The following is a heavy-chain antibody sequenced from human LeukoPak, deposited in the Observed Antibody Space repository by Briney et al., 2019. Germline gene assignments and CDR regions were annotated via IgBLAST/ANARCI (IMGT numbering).Heavy chain of an antibody. CDR3: ARSGKIYFDWLLDY. J-gene: IGHJ4*02. D-gene: IGHD3-9*01. Sequence: PGGSLRLSCAASGFTFSIYGMSWVRQAPGKGLEWVSYIGRSGTTIHYADSVKGRFTISWDNAKKSLYLQMNSLRAEDTAVYYCARSGKIYFDWLLDYWGQGTLVTVSS. V-gene: IGHV3-48*04. CDR1: GFTFSIYG. CDR2: IGRSGTTI.